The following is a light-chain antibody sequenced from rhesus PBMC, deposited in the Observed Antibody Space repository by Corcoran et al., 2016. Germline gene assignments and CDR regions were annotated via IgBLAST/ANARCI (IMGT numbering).Light chain of an antibody. Sequence: DIQMTQSPSSLSASVGDRVTITCRASQGISTYLNWYQQKLGKVPKRLIYAASSLESGVPSRFSGSGSGTDFTLTISSLQTEDFATYCCLQYNSNPYSFGQGTKVEIK. CDR2: AAS. CDR1: QGISTY. CDR3: LQYNSNPYS. V-gene: IGKV1-43*01. J-gene: IGKJ2*01.